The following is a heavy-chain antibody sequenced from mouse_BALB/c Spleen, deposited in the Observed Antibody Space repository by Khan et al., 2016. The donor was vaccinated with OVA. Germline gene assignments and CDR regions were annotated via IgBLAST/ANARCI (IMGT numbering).Heavy chain of an antibody. CDR2: IDPFNGGS. CDR1: GYSFTSYY. CDR3: ARHGSTSWFAY. V-gene: IGHV1-31*01. J-gene: IGHJ3*01. Sequence: VQLQQSGPELMKPGASVKISCKSSGYSFTSYYIHWVKQSHGKTLEWIGYIDPFNGGSTYNQKFKGKATLNVDKSSSTAYMYLSSLTSEDSAVYYCARHGSTSWFAYWGQGTLVTVSA. D-gene: IGHD1-1*01.